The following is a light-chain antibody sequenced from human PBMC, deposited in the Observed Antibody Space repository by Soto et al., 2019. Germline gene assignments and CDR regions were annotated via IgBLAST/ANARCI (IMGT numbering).Light chain of an antibody. CDR1: HYIHKW. V-gene: IGKV1-5*01. J-gene: IGKJ1*01. Sequence: DIQMTQSPSTLPASLGDRVTITCRASHYIHKWLAWYQQKPGKAPKVLIHGASNLESGVPSRFSGSGSGTEFTLTVSTLQPDDFATYYCQQYSSFPGPVGQGTKVDSK. CDR2: GAS. CDR3: QQYSSFPGP.